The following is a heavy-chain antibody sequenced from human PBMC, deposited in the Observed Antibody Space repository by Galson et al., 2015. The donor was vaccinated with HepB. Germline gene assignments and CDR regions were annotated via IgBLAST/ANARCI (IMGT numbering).Heavy chain of an antibody. Sequence: SLRLSCAASGFTFSDYYMSWIRQAPGKGLEWVAVIWYDGSNKYYADSVKGRFTISRDNSKNTLYLQMNSLRAEDTAVYYCAREYSSGYFDYWGQGTLVTVSS. CDR2: IWYDGSNK. V-gene: IGHV3-33*08. CDR1: GFTFSDYY. J-gene: IGHJ4*02. CDR3: AREYSSGYFDY. D-gene: IGHD6-25*01.